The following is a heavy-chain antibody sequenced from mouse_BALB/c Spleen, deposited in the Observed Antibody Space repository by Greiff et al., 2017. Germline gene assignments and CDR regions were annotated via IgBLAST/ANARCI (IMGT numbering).Heavy chain of an antibody. Sequence: EVNVVESGGGLVKPGGSLKLSCAASGFTFSSYTMSWVRQTPEKRLEWVATISSGGSYTYYPDSVKGRFTISRDNAKNTLYLQMSSLKSEDTAMYYCTRGDYYGSSPWFAYWGQGTLVTVSA. D-gene: IGHD1-1*01. J-gene: IGHJ3*01. CDR3: TRGDYYGSSPWFAY. V-gene: IGHV5-6-4*01. CDR2: ISSGGSYT. CDR1: GFTFSSYT.